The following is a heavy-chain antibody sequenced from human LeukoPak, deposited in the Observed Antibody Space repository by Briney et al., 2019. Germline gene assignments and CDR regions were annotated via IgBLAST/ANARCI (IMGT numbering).Heavy chain of an antibody. D-gene: IGHD1-26*01. CDR1: GFTFSNYG. CDR2: ISYDGSKK. Sequence: PGGSLRLSCTASGFTFSNYGMHWVRQAPGKGLEWVTVISYDGSKKLYADSVMGRFTISRDNAKNSLYLQMNSLRAEDTAVYYCARAFRRSGSYSCHYYYMDVWGKGTTVTISS. J-gene: IGHJ6*03. CDR3: ARAFRRSGSYSCHYYYMDV. V-gene: IGHV3-30*03.